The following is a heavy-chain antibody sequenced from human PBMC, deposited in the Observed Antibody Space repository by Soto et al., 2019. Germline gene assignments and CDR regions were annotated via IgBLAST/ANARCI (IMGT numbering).Heavy chain of an antibody. CDR1: GYTFTSYA. V-gene: IGHV1-3*05. Sequence: QVQLVQSGAEEKKPGASVKVSCKASGYTFTSYAMHWVRQAPGQRLEWMGWINAGNGNTKYSQKFQGRVTITRDTSASTAYMEQSSLRYEDTAVYSCARERPYSSGWDYWGQGTLATVS. J-gene: IGHJ4*02. CDR2: INAGNGNT. D-gene: IGHD6-19*01. CDR3: ARERPYSSGWDY.